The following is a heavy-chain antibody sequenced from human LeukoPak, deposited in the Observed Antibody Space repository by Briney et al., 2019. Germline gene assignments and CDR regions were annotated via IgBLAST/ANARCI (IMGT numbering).Heavy chain of an antibody. Sequence: GGSLRLSCAASGFSLSNYEMSWVRQAPGRGLEWVSYITSAANIKNYADSVKGRFTVSRDNARNSLYLEMNSLTAEDTGLYYCARETGLDALDIWGQGTAVTVS. D-gene: IGHD3-10*01. CDR2: ITSAANIK. V-gene: IGHV3-48*03. J-gene: IGHJ3*02. CDR1: GFSLSNYE. CDR3: ARETGLDALDI.